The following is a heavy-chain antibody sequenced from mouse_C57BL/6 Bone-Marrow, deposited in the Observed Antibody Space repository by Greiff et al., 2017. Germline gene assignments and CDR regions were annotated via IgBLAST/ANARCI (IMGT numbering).Heavy chain of an antibody. CDR1: GYSFTGYY. D-gene: IGHD3-1*01. J-gene: IGHJ4*01. CDR3: ASPRAMDY. V-gene: IGHV1-42*01. CDR2: INPSTGGT. Sequence: DVKLVESGPELVKPGASVKISCKASGYSFTGYYMNWVKQSPEKSLEWIGEINPSTGGTTYNQKFKAKATLTVDKSSSTAYMQLKSLTSEDSAVYYCASPRAMDYWGQGTSVTVSS.